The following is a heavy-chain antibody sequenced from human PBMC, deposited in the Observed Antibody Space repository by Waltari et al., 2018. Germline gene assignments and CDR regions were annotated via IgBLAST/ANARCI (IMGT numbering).Heavy chain of an antibody. D-gene: IGHD6-6*01. V-gene: IGHV1-69*12. J-gene: IGHJ4*02. CDR1: GGPFSSSA. Sequence: QVQLVQSGAEVKKPGSSVKVSCKASGGPFSSSAISWVRQDPGQGLEWMGGIIPIFGTANYAQKFQGRVTITADESTSTAYMELSSLRSEDTAVYDCARDPSSSGGYWGQGTLVTVSS. CDR3: ARDPSSSGGY. CDR2: IIPIFGTA.